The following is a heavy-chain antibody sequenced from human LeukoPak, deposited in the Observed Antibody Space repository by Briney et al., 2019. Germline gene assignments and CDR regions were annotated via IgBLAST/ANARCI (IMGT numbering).Heavy chain of an antibody. D-gene: IGHD2-2*03. CDR2: ISYDGYNK. CDR3: AKDGYCDSASCSAWFDP. CDR1: GFTFSSYA. V-gene: IGHV3-30*09. Sequence: GGSLRLSCAASGFTFSSYAMHWVRQAQGKGLEWVAVISYDGYNKYYADSMRGRFAISRDNSKNTLYVQMDSLKAEDTAVYYCAKDGYCDSASCSAWFDPWGQGTLVTVSS. J-gene: IGHJ5*02.